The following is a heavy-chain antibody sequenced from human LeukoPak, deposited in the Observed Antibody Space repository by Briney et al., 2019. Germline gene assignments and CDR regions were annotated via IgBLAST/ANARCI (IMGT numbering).Heavy chain of an antibody. CDR1: GGSFSGYY. Sequence: PSETLSLTCAVYGGSFSGYYWSWIRQPPGKGLEWIGEINHSGSTNYNPSLKSRVTISVDTSKNQFSLKLSSVTAADTAVYYCARGRRYYDSSGYPYWGQGTLVTVSS. CDR3: ARGRRYYDSSGYPY. V-gene: IGHV4-34*01. J-gene: IGHJ4*02. CDR2: INHSGST. D-gene: IGHD3-22*01.